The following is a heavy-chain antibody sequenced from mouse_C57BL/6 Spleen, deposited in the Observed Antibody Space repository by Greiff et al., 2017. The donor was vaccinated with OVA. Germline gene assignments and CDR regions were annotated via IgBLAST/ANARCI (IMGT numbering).Heavy chain of an antibody. CDR3: TGSYVAY. V-gene: IGHV6-3*01. CDR1: GFTFSYYW. Sequence: EVKVEESGGGLVQPGGSMKLSCVASGFTFSYYWMNWVRQSPEKGLEWVAQIRLKSDNYATHYAESVKGRFTISRDDSKSSVKLQIHNLRADDTGIYYCTGSYVAYWGQGTLVTVSA. J-gene: IGHJ3*01. D-gene: IGHD1-1*01. CDR2: IRLKSDNYAT.